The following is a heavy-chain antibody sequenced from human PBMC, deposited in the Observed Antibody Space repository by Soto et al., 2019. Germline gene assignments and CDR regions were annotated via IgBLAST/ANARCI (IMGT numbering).Heavy chain of an antibody. CDR2: IYYSGST. CDR1: GGSISSYY. J-gene: IGHJ5*02. D-gene: IGHD6-25*01. CDR3: ARGGIAARARLDP. V-gene: IGHV4-59*01. Sequence: QVQLQESGPGLVKPSETLSLTCTVSGGSISSYYWSWIRQPPGKGLEWIGYIYYSGSTNYNPSLKSRVTISVDTSKNQFSLKLSSVTAADTAVYYCARGGIAARARLDPWGQGTLVTVSS.